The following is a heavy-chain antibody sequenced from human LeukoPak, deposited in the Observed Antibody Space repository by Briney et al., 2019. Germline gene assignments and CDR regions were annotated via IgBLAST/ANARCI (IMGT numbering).Heavy chain of an antibody. CDR1: GFTSSIYA. Sequence: PGGSPRLSCAPAGFTSSIYATRCGPAVARERVEWGSGITGSRESKFYADSVKGRFTVSRDNSKNTLYLQMNSLRVEDTAVYYCDRGGYNWDTGAGWFDPWGLGTLVTVSS. CDR3: DRGGYNWDTGAGWFDP. V-gene: IGHV3-23*01. CDR2: ITGSRESK. D-gene: IGHD1/OR15-1a*01. J-gene: IGHJ5*02.